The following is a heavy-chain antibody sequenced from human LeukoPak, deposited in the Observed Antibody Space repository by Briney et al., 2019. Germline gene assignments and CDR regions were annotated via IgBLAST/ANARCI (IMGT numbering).Heavy chain of an antibody. D-gene: IGHD6-13*01. Sequence: GGSLRLSCAATGFTFSSYAMSWVRQAPGKGLEWVSTISGSGRSPYYADSVKGRLTISRDNSNNTLFLQMNSLRVEDTAVYYCAKDTPGGRPVAAAVSDYWGQGTLVTVSS. J-gene: IGHJ4*02. V-gene: IGHV3-23*01. CDR1: GFTFSSYA. CDR3: AKDTPGGRPVAAAVSDY. CDR2: ISGSGRSP.